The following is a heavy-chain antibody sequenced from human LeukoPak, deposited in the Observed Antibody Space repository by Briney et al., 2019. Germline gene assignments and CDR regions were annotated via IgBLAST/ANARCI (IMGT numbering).Heavy chain of an antibody. D-gene: IGHD3-3*01. CDR2: ISGSGGST. Sequence: GGSLRLSCAASGFTFSSYAMSWVRQAPWKGLEWVSAISGSGGSTYYADSVKGRFTISRDNSKNTLYLQMNSLRAEDTAVYYCAREQGFLEWFNRPVHSWFDPWGQGTLVTVSS. CDR3: AREQGFLEWFNRPVHSWFDP. CDR1: GFTFSSYA. J-gene: IGHJ5*02. V-gene: IGHV3-23*01.